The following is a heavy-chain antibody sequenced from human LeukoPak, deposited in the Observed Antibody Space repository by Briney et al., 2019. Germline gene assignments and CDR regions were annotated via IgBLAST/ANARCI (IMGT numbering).Heavy chain of an antibody. J-gene: IGHJ4*02. D-gene: IGHD6-13*01. V-gene: IGHV4-59*01. CDR1: GGSISSNY. CDR2: IYYSGRS. Sequence: SETQSLTCTVSGGSISSNYWSWIRQPPGKGLEWIGNIYYSGRSHYNPSLKSRVTISVDTSKDQFSLKLSSVTAADTAVYYCARVASSSWYGEDHFDYWGQGTLVTVSS. CDR3: ARVASSSWYGEDHFDY.